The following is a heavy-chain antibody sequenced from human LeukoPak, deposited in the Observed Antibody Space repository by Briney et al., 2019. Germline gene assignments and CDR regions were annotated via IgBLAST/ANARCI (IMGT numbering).Heavy chain of an antibody. V-gene: IGHV1-2*02. CDR1: GYTFTGYY. D-gene: IGHD1-14*01. J-gene: IGHJ3*01. Sequence: ASVKVSCKTSGYTFTGYYMYWVRQAPGQGLEWMGWINPNSGGTKYAQKFQGRVTMTRDTSISTAYMELSRLRSDDTAVYYCARERGIRDAFDFWGQGTMVTVSS. CDR2: INPNSGGT. CDR3: ARERGIRDAFDF.